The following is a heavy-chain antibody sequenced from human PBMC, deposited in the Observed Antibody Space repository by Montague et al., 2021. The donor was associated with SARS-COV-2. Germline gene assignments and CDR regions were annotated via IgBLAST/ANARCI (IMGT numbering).Heavy chain of an antibody. V-gene: IGHV3-23*01. CDR1: GFIFRNYA. CDR2: ISTSGDYT. J-gene: IGHJ4*02. Sequence: SLRLSFAASGFIFRNYAMSWFRQAPGKGLEWVSGISTSGDYTYYADSLKGRFTISRDNSRNTLYLQMNSLRAEDTAIYYCAKDREMDYSADYWGQGTLVTVSS. D-gene: IGHD5-24*01. CDR3: AKDREMDYSADY.